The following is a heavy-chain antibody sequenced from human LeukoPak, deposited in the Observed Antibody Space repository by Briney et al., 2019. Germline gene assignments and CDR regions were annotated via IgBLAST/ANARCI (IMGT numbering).Heavy chain of an antibody. V-gene: IGHV3-21*01. Sequence: GGSLRLSCAASGFTFSSYAMSWVRQAPGKGLEWVSSISSSSSYIYYADSVKGRFTISRDNAKNSLYLQMNSLRAEDTAVYYCARGVLRYCSGGSCYPDNDAFDIWGQGTMVTVSS. CDR2: ISSSSSYI. D-gene: IGHD2-15*01. J-gene: IGHJ3*02. CDR1: GFTFSSYA. CDR3: ARGVLRYCSGGSCYPDNDAFDI.